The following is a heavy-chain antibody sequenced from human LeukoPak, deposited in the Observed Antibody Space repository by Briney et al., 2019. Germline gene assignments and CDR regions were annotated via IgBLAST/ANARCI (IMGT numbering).Heavy chain of an antibody. CDR3: ARGREWLVRFGFDY. J-gene: IGHJ4*02. CDR2: IYVSGST. Sequence: SETLSLTCTVSDGSISNYYWTWIRQPAGKGLEWIGRIYVSGSTNYNPSLKSRVTISADTSKNQVSLKLSSVTAADTAVYYCARGREWLVRFGFDYWGQGTLVTVSS. D-gene: IGHD6-19*01. V-gene: IGHV4-4*07. CDR1: DGSISNYY.